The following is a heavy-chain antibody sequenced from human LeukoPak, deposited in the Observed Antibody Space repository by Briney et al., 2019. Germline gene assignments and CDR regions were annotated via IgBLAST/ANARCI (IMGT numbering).Heavy chain of an antibody. V-gene: IGHV4-39*01. CDR2: IYYSGST. CDR3: ATTIDYALNFAY. Sequence: SETLSLTCTVSGGSISSSSYYWGWIRQPPGKGLEWIGSIYYSGSTYYNPSLKSRVTISADTSKNQFSLKLSSVTAADTAVYYCATTIDYALNFAYWGQGTLVTVSS. D-gene: IGHD4-17*01. J-gene: IGHJ4*02. CDR1: GGSISSSSYY.